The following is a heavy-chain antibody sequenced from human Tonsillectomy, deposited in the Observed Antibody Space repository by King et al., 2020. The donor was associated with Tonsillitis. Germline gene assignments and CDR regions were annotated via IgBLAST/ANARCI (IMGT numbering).Heavy chain of an antibody. CDR3: ARVPVEAKNRYFAL. CDR2: IYHDGGT. CDR1: GGSISKSDYS. J-gene: IGHJ2*01. D-gene: IGHD6-19*01. V-gene: IGHV4-30-2*01. Sequence: QLQESGSGLVKPSQTLSLTCAVYGGSISKSDYSWSWIRQPPGKGLEWIGYIYHDGGTFYNPSLKSRVTISLERSKNQFYLNLSSVTAADTAVYYCARVPVEAKNRYFALWGRGSLVTVSS.